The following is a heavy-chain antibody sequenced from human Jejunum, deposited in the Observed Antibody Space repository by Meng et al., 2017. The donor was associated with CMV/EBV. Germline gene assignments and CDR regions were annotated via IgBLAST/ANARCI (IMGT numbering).Heavy chain of an antibody. CDR2: ISGSGGSI. CDR1: GFTFSSFA. D-gene: IGHD3-9*01. Sequence: EVQLLESGGGLIQPXGSLRLSCAASGFTFSSFAMNWVRQAPGKGLEWVSGISGSGGSINHADSVKGRFTISRDNSKNTLYLQMNSLRAEDTAVYYCAKGSGYYGLLTDLIPDYWGPGTPVTVSS. V-gene: IGHV3-23*01. CDR3: AKGSGYYGLLTDLIPDY. J-gene: IGHJ4*02.